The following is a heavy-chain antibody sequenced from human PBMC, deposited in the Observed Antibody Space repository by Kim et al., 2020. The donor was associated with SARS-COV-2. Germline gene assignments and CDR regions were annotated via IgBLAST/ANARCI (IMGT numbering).Heavy chain of an antibody. CDR3: AHHGGWELSKGRDAFDI. D-gene: IGHD1-26*01. J-gene: IGHJ3*02. V-gene: IGHV4-39*07. Sequence: SETLSLTCTVSGGSISSSSYYWGWIRQPPGKGLEWIGSIYYIGSTYYNPSLKRRANIPVDTSKNQFSLKLSSVTAADTAVYYFAHHGGWELSKGRDAFDIWGQGTMVTVSS. CDR2: IYYIGST. CDR1: GGSISSSSYY.